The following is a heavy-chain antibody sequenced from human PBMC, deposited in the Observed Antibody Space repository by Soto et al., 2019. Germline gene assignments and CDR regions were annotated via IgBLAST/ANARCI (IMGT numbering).Heavy chain of an antibody. V-gene: IGHV3-33*01. CDR2: IWHDGSNK. J-gene: IGHJ4*02. Sequence: QVQLVESGGGVVQPGMSLRLSCAASGFSFSTYSMHWVRQAPGKGLEWVAVIWHDGSNKYYVDSVKGRFTISRDNSKNTLYLQMDSLRGEDTAVYYCVSDHGQYKFDYWGQGTLVTVSS. CDR3: VSDHGQYKFDY. D-gene: IGHD1-1*01. CDR1: GFSFSTYS.